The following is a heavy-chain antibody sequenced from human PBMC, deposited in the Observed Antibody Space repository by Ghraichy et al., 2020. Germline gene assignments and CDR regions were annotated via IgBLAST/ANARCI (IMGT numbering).Heavy chain of an antibody. CDR2: ISSSRSTI. CDR1: GFTFSSYN. CDR3: ARDLDWYFDL. Sequence: GESLNISCAGSGFTFSSYNMNWVRQAPGKGLEWVSYISSSRSTIYYADSVKGRFTISRDNAKNSLFLQMNSLRDEDTAVYYCARDLDWYFDLWGRGTLVTVSS. J-gene: IGHJ2*01. V-gene: IGHV3-48*02.